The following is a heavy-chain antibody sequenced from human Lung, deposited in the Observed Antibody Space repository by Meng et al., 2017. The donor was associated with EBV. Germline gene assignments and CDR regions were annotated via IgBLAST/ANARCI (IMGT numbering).Heavy chain of an antibody. D-gene: IGHD3-10*01. J-gene: IGHJ4*02. CDR1: GGSVISGGYY. Sequence: QVQLQEPGPGRVPPYRTLALTCTVSGGSVISGGYYWSWIRQQPGKGLEWIGYIYYTGSSFYNPSLKSRVTISVDTSKNQFSLNLSSVTAADTAVYYCANAGRFGESLGDYWGQGTLVTVSS. CDR3: ANAGRFGESLGDY. V-gene: IGHV4-31*03. CDR2: IYYTGSS.